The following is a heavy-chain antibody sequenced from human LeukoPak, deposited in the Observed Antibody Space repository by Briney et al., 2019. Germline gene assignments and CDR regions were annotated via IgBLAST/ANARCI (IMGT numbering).Heavy chain of an antibody. CDR2: ISSSSSYI. D-gene: IGHD5-12*01. Sequence: GGSLRLSCAASGFTFSSYSMNWVRQAPGRGLEWVSSISSSSSYIYYADSVKGRFTISRDNAKNSLYLQMNSLRAEDTAVYYCARRGIVATIGGNWFDPWGQGTLVTVSS. CDR3: ARRGIVATIGGNWFDP. J-gene: IGHJ5*02. V-gene: IGHV3-21*01. CDR1: GFTFSSYS.